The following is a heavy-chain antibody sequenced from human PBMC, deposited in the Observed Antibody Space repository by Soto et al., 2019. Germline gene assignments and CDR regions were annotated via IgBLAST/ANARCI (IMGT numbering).Heavy chain of an antibody. CDR1: GFTFSSYA. J-gene: IGHJ4*02. D-gene: IGHD2-2*01. Sequence: GGSLRLSCAASGFTFSSYAMSWVRLAPGKGLEWVSAISGSGGGTKFADSVKGRFTISRDNSKNTLYLQMSSLRAEDTAVYYCAKPSRLVPATTDFDYWGQGTLVTVSS. CDR3: AKPSRLVPATTDFDY. V-gene: IGHV3-23*01. CDR2: ISGSGGGT.